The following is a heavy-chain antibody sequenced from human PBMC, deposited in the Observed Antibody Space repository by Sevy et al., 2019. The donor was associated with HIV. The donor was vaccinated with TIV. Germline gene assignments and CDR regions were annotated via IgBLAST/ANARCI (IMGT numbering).Heavy chain of an antibody. D-gene: IGHD3-22*01. J-gene: IGHJ3*02. CDR2: IYWSDDR. CDR3: AHTSYYDSRETPYDAFDI. V-gene: IGHV2-5*01. Sequence: SGPTLVNPTQTLTLTCTFSGFSLTTSGLGVGWIRQPPGKALEWLALIYWSDDRRYNPSLKSRLTITKDTSKNQVVLTITNMDPVDTATYYCAHTSYYDSRETPYDAFDIWGQGTTVTDSS. CDR1: GFSLTTSGLG.